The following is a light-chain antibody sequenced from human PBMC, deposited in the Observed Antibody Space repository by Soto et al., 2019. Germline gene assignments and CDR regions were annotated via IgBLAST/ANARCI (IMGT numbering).Light chain of an antibody. Sequence: QSALTQPASVSGAPGQSITISCTGTSSDIGYNNFVSWYQQQPGKAPKLLINEVSHRPSGMSNRFSGSKSGNTASLDISGLQAEEEGDYYCSSYTGSIYVFGTGTKVTVL. CDR2: EVS. CDR3: SSYTGSIYV. CDR1: SSDIGYNNF. V-gene: IGLV2-14*01. J-gene: IGLJ1*01.